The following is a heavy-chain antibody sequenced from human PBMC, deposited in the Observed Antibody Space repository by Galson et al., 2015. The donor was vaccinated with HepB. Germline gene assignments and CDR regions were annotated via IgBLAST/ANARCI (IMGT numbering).Heavy chain of an antibody. V-gene: IGHV3-21*04. J-gene: IGHJ4*02. CDR2: ISVDSDYI. D-gene: IGHD2-15*01. Sequence: SLRLSCAASGFTFSTYSMTWVRQAPGKGLEWVSSISVDSDYIYYADSVKGRFTISRDNAKNSLFLQMNSLRVEDTAVYHCARDLGRRDLPDYWGLGTLVTVSS. CDR3: ARDLGRRDLPDY. CDR1: GFTFSTYS.